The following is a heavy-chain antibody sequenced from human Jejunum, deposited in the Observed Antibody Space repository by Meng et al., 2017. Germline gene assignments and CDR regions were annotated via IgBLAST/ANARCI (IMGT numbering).Heavy chain of an antibody. D-gene: IGHD5-12*01. CDR3: ARGRGGYDPHAFDI. CDR2: INHTGSA. V-gene: IGHV4-34*01. J-gene: IGHJ3*02. CDR1: GGSLSGYY. Sequence: SETLSLTCGVYGGSLSGYYWSWIRQPPGKGLEWIGEINHTGSASYNPSLKSRVTISVDTSHNQFSLKLSSVTAADTAVYYCARGRGGYDPHAFDIWGQGTMVTVSS.